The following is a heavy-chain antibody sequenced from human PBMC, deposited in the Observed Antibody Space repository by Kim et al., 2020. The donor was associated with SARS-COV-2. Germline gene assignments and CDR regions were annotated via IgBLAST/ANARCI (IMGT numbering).Heavy chain of an antibody. CDR1: GFTFSSYG. CDR3: ARGDSSSWYGYFDY. V-gene: IGHV3-33*01. D-gene: IGHD6-13*01. CDR2: IWYDGSNK. J-gene: IGHJ4*02. Sequence: GGSLRLSCAASGFTFSSYGMHWVRQAPGKGLEWVAVIWYDGSNKYYADSVKGRFTISRDNSKNTLYLQMNSLRAEDTAVYYCARGDSSSWYGYFDYWGQGTLVTVSS.